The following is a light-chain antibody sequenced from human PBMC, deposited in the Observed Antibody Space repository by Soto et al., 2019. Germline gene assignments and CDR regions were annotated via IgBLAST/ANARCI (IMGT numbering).Light chain of an antibody. Sequence: EIVMTQSPLTLSAFPGARAIFYCRASQSVGSNIAWYQQKPGQAPRLLIYDASNRATGIPARFSGSGSGTDFTLTISSLEPEDLAVYYCQQRSNWPPWTFCQGTKV. CDR1: QSVGSN. CDR2: DAS. CDR3: QQRSNWPPWT. J-gene: IGKJ1*01. V-gene: IGKV3-11*01.